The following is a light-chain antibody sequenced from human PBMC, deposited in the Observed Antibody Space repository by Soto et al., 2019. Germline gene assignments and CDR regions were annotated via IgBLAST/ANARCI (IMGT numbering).Light chain of an antibody. J-gene: IGLJ1*01. Sequence: QSALAQPASVSRSPGQSITISCTGTSSDVGSYTLVSWYQQHPGKAPKLMIYEISKRPSGVSDRFSGSRSGNTASLTVSGLQAEDEADYYCCSYSRSTTFVFGTGTKVTVL. CDR2: EIS. V-gene: IGLV2-23*02. CDR3: CSYSRSTTFV. CDR1: SSDVGSYTL.